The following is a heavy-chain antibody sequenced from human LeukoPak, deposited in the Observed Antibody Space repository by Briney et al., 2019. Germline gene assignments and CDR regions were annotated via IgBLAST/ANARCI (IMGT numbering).Heavy chain of an antibody. D-gene: IGHD3-3*01. Sequence: ASVKVSCKASGYTFTGYYTHWVRQAPGQGLEWMGWINPNSGGTNYAQKFQGRVTMTRDTSISTAYMELSRLRSDDTAVYYCARVSRVLRFSRYDFDPWGQGTLVTVSS. CDR1: GYTFTGYY. J-gene: IGHJ5*02. V-gene: IGHV1-2*02. CDR3: ARVSRVLRFSRYDFDP. CDR2: INPNSGGT.